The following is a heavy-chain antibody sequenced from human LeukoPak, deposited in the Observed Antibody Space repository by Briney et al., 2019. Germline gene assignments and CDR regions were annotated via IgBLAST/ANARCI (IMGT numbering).Heavy chain of an antibody. Sequence: SGGSLRLSCAASGFTFSSYAMSWVRQAPGKGLEWVSAISGSGGSTYYADSVKGRFTISRDNSKNTLYLQMNSLRAEDTAVYYCAKGEEYCGGDCYYYYYYGMDVWGQGTTVTVSS. CDR2: ISGSGGST. J-gene: IGHJ6*02. CDR3: AKGEEYCGGDCYYYYYYGMDV. CDR1: GFTFSSYA. D-gene: IGHD2-21*02. V-gene: IGHV3-23*01.